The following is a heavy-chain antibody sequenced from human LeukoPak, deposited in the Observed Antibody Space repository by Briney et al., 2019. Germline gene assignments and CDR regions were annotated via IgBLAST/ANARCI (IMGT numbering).Heavy chain of an antibody. CDR3: ARDPGVGYDSSGYYSGHY. D-gene: IGHD3-22*01. Sequence: ASVKVSCKASGYTFTSYYMHWVRQAPGQGLEWMGIINLSGGSTSYAQKFQGRVTMTRDTSTSTVYMELSSLRSEDTAVYYCARDPGVGYDSSGYYSGHYWGQGTLVTVSS. CDR2: INLSGGST. J-gene: IGHJ4*02. V-gene: IGHV1-46*01. CDR1: GYTFTSYY.